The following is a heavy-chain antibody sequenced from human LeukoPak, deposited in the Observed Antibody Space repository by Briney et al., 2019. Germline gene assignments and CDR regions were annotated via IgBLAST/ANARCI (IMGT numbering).Heavy chain of an antibody. CDR1: GYSFSNYW. V-gene: IGHV5-51*01. Sequence: GESLKISCKGSGYSFSNYWIGWVRQMPGKGLQWMGIISPDDSDTRYGPSFQGQVTISADKSINTAYLQWGSLKASDTAMYYCARLEDDYVWGSYRPYYFDYWGQGTLVTVSS. CDR3: ARLEDDYVWGSYRPYYFDY. D-gene: IGHD3-16*02. J-gene: IGHJ4*02. CDR2: ISPDDSDT.